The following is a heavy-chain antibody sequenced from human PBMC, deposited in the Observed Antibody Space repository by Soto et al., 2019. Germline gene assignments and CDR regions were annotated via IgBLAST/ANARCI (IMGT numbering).Heavy chain of an antibody. J-gene: IGHJ4*02. CDR1: GFTFSSYG. V-gene: IGHV3-33*01. CDR3: ARATTVTSGYFEY. CDR2: IWYDGSNK. D-gene: IGHD4-17*01. Sequence: GGSLRLSCAASGFTFSSYGMHWVRQAPGKGLEWVAVIWYDGSNKYYADSVKGRFTISRDNSKNTLYLQMNSLRAEDTAVYYCARATTVTSGYFEYWGPGTLVTV.